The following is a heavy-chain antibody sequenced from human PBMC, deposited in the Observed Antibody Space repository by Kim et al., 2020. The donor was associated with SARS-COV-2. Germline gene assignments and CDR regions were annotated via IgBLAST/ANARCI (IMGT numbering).Heavy chain of an antibody. Sequence: SLRGRFTIPRDNSESSLYLQLNSLRSEDTAVYYCAKSAGSGSHYRPSHIDSWGQGTLVTVSS. V-gene: IGHV3-43*01. D-gene: IGHD3-10*01. CDR3: AKSAGSGSHYRPSHIDS. J-gene: IGHJ4*02.